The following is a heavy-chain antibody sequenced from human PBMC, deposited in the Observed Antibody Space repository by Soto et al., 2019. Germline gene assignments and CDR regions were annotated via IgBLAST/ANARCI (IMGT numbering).Heavy chain of an antibody. J-gene: IGHJ4*02. Sequence: EVHLVESGGGLVQPGGSLRLSCAASGFTVGNNYMSWVRQAPGKGLEWVSIIHRGGSTSYADSVKGRFTISRDSSKNILYLQINGLTADDTGVYYCARSANTYGSPFDYWGQGALVTVSS. V-gene: IGHV3-66*01. CDR1: GFTVGNNY. CDR2: IHRGGST. CDR3: ARSANTYGSPFDY. D-gene: IGHD3-10*01.